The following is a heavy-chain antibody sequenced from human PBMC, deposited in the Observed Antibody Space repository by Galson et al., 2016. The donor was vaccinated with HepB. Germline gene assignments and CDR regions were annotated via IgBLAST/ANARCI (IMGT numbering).Heavy chain of an antibody. CDR1: GASISSAGYS. V-gene: IGHV4-30-2*01. J-gene: IGHJ6*02. CDR3: ASGCGGGSCYSAGLTTGNYYYFYGMDV. D-gene: IGHD2-15*01. Sequence: TLSLTCAVSGASISSAGYSWNWLRQPPGKALEWIGYIYQTGGTYYNPSLQSRVTISIDTSKNQFPLKFSSVTAAYTAGYYCASGCGGGSCYSAGLTTGNYYYFYGMDVWCQGTTVTVSS. CDR2: IYQTGGT.